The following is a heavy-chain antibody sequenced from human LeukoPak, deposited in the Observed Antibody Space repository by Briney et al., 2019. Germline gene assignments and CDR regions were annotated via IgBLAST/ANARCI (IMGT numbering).Heavy chain of an antibody. D-gene: IGHD4-17*01. Sequence: GGSLRLSCAASEFTVSSNYMSWVRQAPGKGLEWVSVIYSGGDTYYADSVKGRFTVSRDNSKNTLYLQMNSLRAEDTAVYYCARLDYGDYNKSWGQGTLVTVSS. CDR2: IYSGGDT. CDR3: ARLDYGDYNKS. V-gene: IGHV3-53*01. J-gene: IGHJ5*02. CDR1: EFTVSSNY.